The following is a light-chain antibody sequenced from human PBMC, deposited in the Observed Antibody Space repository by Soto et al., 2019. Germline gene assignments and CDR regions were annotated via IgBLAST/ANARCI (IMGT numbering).Light chain of an antibody. CDR3: QQYNNWPHLT. Sequence: EIVMTQSPATLSVSLGERATLSCRASQSVSSNLAWYQQKPGQAPRLLIYGASTRATGIPARFSGSGSGTEFTLTISRLQSEDFALYFCQQYNNWPHLTFGGGTKVEIK. CDR2: GAS. V-gene: IGKV3-15*01. CDR1: QSVSSN. J-gene: IGKJ4*01.